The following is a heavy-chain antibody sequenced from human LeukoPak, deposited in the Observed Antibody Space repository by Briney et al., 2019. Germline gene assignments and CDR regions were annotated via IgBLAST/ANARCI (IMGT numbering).Heavy chain of an antibody. V-gene: IGHV3-21*01. CDR3: ARDRGRSGYDYNIFDY. J-gene: IGHJ4*02. CDR1: GFTFSSYS. D-gene: IGHD5-12*01. CDR2: ISSSSSYI. Sequence: GGSLRLSCAASGFTFSSYSMNWVRQAPGKGLEWVSSISSSSSYIYYADSVKGRFTISRDNAKNSLYLQMNSLRAEDTAVYYCARDRGRSGYDYNIFDYWGQGTLVTVSS.